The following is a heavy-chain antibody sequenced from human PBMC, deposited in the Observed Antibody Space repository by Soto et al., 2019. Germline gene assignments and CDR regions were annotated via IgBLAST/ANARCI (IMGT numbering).Heavy chain of an antibody. Sequence: QVQLVESGGGVVQPGRSLRLSCAASGFTFSSYAMHWVRQAPGKGLERVAVISYDGSNKYYADSVKGRFTISRDNSKNPLYLQMNSLRAEDTAVYYCARDGQLVPDFDYWGQGTLVTVSS. V-gene: IGHV3-30-3*01. D-gene: IGHD6-13*01. CDR3: ARDGQLVPDFDY. CDR1: GFTFSSYA. CDR2: ISYDGSNK. J-gene: IGHJ4*02.